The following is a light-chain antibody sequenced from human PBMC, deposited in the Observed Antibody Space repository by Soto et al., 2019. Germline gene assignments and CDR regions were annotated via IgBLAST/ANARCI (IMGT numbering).Light chain of an antibody. V-gene: IGKV3-15*01. CDR1: QSVSNN. Sequence: EIVMTRSRATVSVYTGERATXSCRASQSVSNNLAWYQQKPGQSPRLLIYAASNRAAGIPDRFSGRGSGTEFTLNVSSLQSEDFAVYYCQQYHNWPITFGQGTRLEIK. J-gene: IGKJ5*01. CDR2: AAS. CDR3: QQYHNWPIT.